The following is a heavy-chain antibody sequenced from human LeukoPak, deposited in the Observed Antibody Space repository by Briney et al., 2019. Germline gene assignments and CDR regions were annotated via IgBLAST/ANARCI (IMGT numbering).Heavy chain of an antibody. CDR2: ISGSGSPI. V-gene: IGHV3-48*03. CDR3: AREYCTSNSCYFDY. Sequence: GGSLRLSCAASGFTFSNYEMNWVRQAPGKGLEWVPYISGSGSPIHYADSVKARFTISRDNAKTSLYLQMNSLRVEDTAVYYCAREYCTSNSCYFDYWGQGTLVTVSS. J-gene: IGHJ4*02. CDR1: GFTFSNYE. D-gene: IGHD2-2*01.